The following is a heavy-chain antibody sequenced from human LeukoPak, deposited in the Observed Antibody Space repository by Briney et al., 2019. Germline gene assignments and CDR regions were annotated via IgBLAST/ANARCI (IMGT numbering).Heavy chain of an antibody. CDR3: ARGFRDIVVVVAATDY. V-gene: IGHV3-48*04. Sequence: GGSLRLSCAASGFTFSSYSMNWVRQAPGKGLEWVSYISSSGSTIYYADSVKGRFTFSRDNAKNSLYLQMNSLRAEDTAVYYCARGFRDIVVVVAATDYWGQGTLVTVSS. J-gene: IGHJ4*02. CDR2: ISSSGSTI. D-gene: IGHD2-15*01. CDR1: GFTFSSYS.